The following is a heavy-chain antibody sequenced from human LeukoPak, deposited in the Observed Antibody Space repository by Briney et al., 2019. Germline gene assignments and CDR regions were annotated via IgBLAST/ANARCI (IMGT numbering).Heavy chain of an antibody. Sequence: GSLRLSCAASGFTFSSYAMHWVRQAPGKGLEYVSSITSNGGSTYYANPVKDRFTISRDNSKNTLYLQMGSLRTEDMAVYYCARDLTGVGDVWGKGTTVTVSS. CDR2: ITSNGGST. V-gene: IGHV3-64*01. CDR1: GFTFSSYA. J-gene: IGHJ6*04. D-gene: IGHD3-9*01. CDR3: ARDLTGVGDV.